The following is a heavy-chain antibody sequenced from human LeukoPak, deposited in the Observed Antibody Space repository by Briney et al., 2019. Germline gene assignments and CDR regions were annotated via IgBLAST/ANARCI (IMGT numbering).Heavy chain of an antibody. J-gene: IGHJ4*02. CDR1: GFTFSSYA. D-gene: IGHD3-22*01. Sequence: GGSLRLSCAASGFTFSSYAMHWVRQAPGKGLEYVSAISSNGGSTYYANSVKGRFTISRDNSKNTLYLQMGSLRAEDMAVYYCARESLYDSSGYYLGPLDYWGQGTLVTVSS. V-gene: IGHV3-64*01. CDR3: ARESLYDSSGYYLGPLDY. CDR2: ISSNGGST.